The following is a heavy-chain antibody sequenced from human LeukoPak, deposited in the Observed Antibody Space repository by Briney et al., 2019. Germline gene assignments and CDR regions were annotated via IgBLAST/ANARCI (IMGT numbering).Heavy chain of an antibody. CDR3: VKEIRPNDC. Sequence: PGGSLRLSCAASGFTFSSHGMCWVRQAPGRGLEWVSSISIGGDTTYSDSVKGRFAISGDNSKNTLYLQLDSLRAEDTAIYYCVKEIRPNDCWGRGTLVTVSS. V-gene: IGHV3-23*01. CDR1: GFTFSSHG. CDR2: ISIGGDTT. J-gene: IGHJ4*02. D-gene: IGHD4-17*01.